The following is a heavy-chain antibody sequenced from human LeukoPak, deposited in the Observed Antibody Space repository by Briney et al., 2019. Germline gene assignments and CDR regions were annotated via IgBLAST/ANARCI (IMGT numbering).Heavy chain of an antibody. CDR1: GGSLSGYY. Sequence: SETLSLTCTVSGGSLSGYYWTWIRQSPGKGLEWIGYISFSGSTNYNPSLKSRVTTSVDTSKNQFSLNLNSVTAADSAVYYCARGLRWNDYWGQGTLVTVSS. D-gene: IGHD4-23*01. J-gene: IGHJ4*02. CDR2: ISFSGST. CDR3: ARGLRWNDY. V-gene: IGHV4-59*01.